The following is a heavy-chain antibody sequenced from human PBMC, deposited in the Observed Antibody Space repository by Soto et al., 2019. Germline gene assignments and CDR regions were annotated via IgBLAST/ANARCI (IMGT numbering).Heavy chain of an antibody. V-gene: IGHV3-74*01. CDR3: ARANIEAGSLLGY. J-gene: IGHJ4*02. Sequence: GGSLRLSCAASGFTFSSYWMHWVRQAPGKGLVWVSRMNSDGISTTYADSVKGGFTISKDNAKNTLYLQMNSLRPEDTAVYYCARANIEAGSLLGYWGQGTLVTVSS. CDR2: MNSDGIST. D-gene: IGHD2-15*01. CDR1: GFTFSSYW.